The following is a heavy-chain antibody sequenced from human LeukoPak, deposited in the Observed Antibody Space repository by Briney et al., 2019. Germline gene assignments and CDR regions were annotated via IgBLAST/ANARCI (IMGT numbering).Heavy chain of an antibody. J-gene: IGHJ5*02. CDR1: GFTFSSYG. CDR3: AKDAHWSADH. D-gene: IGHD3-3*01. Sequence: GGSLRLSCAASGFTFSSYGMHWVRQAPGKGLEWVAHMRSDENYKHYADSVKGRFTISRDNSKNTVYVQMNSLRPEDTAVYYCAKDAHWSADHWGQGTLVTVSS. V-gene: IGHV3-30*02. CDR2: MRSDENYK.